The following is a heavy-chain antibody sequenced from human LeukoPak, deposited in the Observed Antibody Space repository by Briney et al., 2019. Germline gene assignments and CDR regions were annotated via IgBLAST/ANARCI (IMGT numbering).Heavy chain of an antibody. Sequence: HPGGSLRLSCAASGFTVSSNYMSWVRQAPGKGLEWVSVIYSGGSTYYADSVKGRFTISRDNSKNTLYLQMNSLRAEDTAVYYCATERSSGYYSSTYYGMDVWGQGTTVTVSS. CDR2: IYSGGST. CDR3: ATERSSGYYSSTYYGMDV. CDR1: GFTVSSNY. D-gene: IGHD3-22*01. J-gene: IGHJ6*02. V-gene: IGHV3-66*01.